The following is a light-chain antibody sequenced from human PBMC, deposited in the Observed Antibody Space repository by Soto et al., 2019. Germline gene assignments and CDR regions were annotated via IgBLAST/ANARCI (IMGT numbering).Light chain of an antibody. CDR2: AAS. V-gene: IGKV1-39*01. CDR3: QQTHNIPRT. Sequence: DIQMTQSPSSLSASVGDRVTITCRASQNINIYLNWYQQKPGKAPKLLIYAASSLQSGVPSRFSGSGSGTDFTLTIRSLQPEELATYDCQQTHNIPRTVGQGTKGEIK. CDR1: QNINIY. J-gene: IGKJ1*01.